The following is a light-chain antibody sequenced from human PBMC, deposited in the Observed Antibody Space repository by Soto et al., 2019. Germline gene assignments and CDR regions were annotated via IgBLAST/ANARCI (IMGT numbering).Light chain of an antibody. V-gene: IGLV2-14*03. CDR3: SSYTTSSTRV. CDR1: SSDVGAYDF. CDR2: EVR. J-gene: IGLJ1*01. Sequence: QSVLTQPASVSGSPGQSITISCTGTSSDVGAYDFVSWYQQHPDKAPKLMIYEVRNRPSGVSNRFPGSKSVNTATLTISGLQAEDEADYYCSSYTTSSTRVFGTGNKVTVL.